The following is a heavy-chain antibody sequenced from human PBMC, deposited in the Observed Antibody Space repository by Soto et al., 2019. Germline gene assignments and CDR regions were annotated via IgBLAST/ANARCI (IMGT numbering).Heavy chain of an antibody. D-gene: IGHD1-26*01. CDR3: ARAWVGATTFVAFDI. Sequence: QVQLVQSGAEVKKPGASVKVSCKASGYTFTSYGISWVRQAPGQGLEWMGWISAYNGNTNYAQKLQGRVTMTTDTSTSTADMELRSLRSDDTAVYYCARAWVGATTFVAFDIWGQGTMVTVSS. CDR1: GYTFTSYG. J-gene: IGHJ3*02. V-gene: IGHV1-18*04. CDR2: ISAYNGNT.